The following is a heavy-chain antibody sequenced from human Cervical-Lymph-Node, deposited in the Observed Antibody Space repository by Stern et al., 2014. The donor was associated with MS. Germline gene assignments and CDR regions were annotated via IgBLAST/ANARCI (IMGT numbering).Heavy chain of an antibody. CDR3: AKVKTSSGYYSYFDN. D-gene: IGHD3-22*01. CDR2: LSHDGSNK. Sequence: VQLVESGGGVVQPGRSLRLSCAASGFTFSSYGMHWVRQAPGKGLEWVAVLSHDGSNKYYADSVKGRFTISRDNSKNTLYLQMNSLRAEDTAVYYCAKVKTSSGYYSYFDNWGQGTLVTVSS. J-gene: IGHJ4*02. CDR1: GFTFSSYG. V-gene: IGHV3-30*18.